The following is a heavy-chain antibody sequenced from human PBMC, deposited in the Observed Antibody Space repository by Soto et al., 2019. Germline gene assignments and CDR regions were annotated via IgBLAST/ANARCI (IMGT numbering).Heavy chain of an antibody. D-gene: IGHD5-18*01. V-gene: IGHV3-30-3*01. Sequence: PGGSLRLSCAASGFTFSSYAMHWVRQAPGKGLEWVAVKSYDGSNKYYADSVKGRFTISRDNSKNTLYLQMNSLRAEDTAVYYCARLETYGDTAMAVVDYYGMDVWGQGTTVTVS. CDR1: GFTFSSYA. CDR2: KSYDGSNK. CDR3: ARLETYGDTAMAVVDYYGMDV. J-gene: IGHJ6*02.